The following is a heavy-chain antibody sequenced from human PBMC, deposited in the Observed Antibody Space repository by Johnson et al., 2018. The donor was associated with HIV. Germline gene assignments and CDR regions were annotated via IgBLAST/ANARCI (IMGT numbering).Heavy chain of an antibody. CDR2: IKQDGSEK. CDR1: GFNFGGYW. Sequence: VQLVESGGGLVQPGGSLRLSCAASGFNFGGYWMSWVRQAPGKGLEWVANIKQDGSEKYYVDSVKGRFTISRDNAKNTLYLQMNSLRAEDTAVSYCARLEELLRAFDIWGQGTMVTVSS. CDR3: ARLEELLRAFDI. J-gene: IGHJ3*02. V-gene: IGHV3-7*02. D-gene: IGHD1-26*01.